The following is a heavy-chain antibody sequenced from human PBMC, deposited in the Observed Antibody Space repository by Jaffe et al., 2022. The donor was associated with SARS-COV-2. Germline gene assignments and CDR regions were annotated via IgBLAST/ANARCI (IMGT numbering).Heavy chain of an antibody. Sequence: QVQLVESGGGVAQPGGSLRLSCAGSGFTFGIFALHWVRQCPGKGLEWLALTSFDGNKKVYADSVKGRFSISRDNPKNTLYLQMSGLTVEDTAVYYCARVVPYDILTDYDKSDSGGYFDFWGQGALVTVSS. CDR3: ARVVPYDILTDYDKSDSGGYFDF. V-gene: IGHV3-30*04. D-gene: IGHD3-9*01. CDR2: TSFDGNKK. CDR1: GFTFGIFA. J-gene: IGHJ4*02.